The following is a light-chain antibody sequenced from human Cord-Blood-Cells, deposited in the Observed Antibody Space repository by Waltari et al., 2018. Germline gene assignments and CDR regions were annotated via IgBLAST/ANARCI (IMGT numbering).Light chain of an antibody. CDR1: QSVSSSY. CDR2: GAS. V-gene: IGKV3-20*01. J-gene: IGKJ2*03. Sequence: EIVLTQSPGTLSLSPRERATLPCRASQSVSSSYLAWYQQKPGQAPRLLIDGASSRATGIPDRFSGSGSGTDFTLTISRLEPEDFAVYYCQQYGSSPVSFGQGTKLEIK. CDR3: QQYGSSPVS.